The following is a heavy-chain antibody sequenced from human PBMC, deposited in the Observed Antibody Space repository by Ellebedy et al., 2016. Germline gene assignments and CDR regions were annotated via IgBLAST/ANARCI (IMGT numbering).Heavy chain of an antibody. V-gene: IGHV1-3*01. Sequence: ASVKVSCKASGYTFTRYAMHWVRQAPGERLEWMGWIDAGNGNTKYSQKFQGRVTITRDTSANTAYMELSSLRSEDTAVYYCARESIGELLPDYWGQGTLVTVSS. CDR3: ARESIGELLPDY. D-gene: IGHD1-26*01. CDR1: GYTFTRYA. CDR2: IDAGNGNT. J-gene: IGHJ4*02.